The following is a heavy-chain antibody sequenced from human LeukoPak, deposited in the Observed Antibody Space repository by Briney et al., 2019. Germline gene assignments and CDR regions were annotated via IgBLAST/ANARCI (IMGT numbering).Heavy chain of an antibody. D-gene: IGHD6-13*01. Sequence: PGGSLRLSCAASGFTFSSYGMHWVRQAPGKGLEWVAVIWYDGSNKYYADSVKGRFTISRDNSKNTLYLQMNSLRAEDTAVYYCGKAGIAAAGCDYWGPGTLVTVSS. CDR2: IWYDGSNK. CDR1: GFTFSSYG. J-gene: IGHJ4*02. CDR3: GKAGIAAAGCDY. V-gene: IGHV3-33*06.